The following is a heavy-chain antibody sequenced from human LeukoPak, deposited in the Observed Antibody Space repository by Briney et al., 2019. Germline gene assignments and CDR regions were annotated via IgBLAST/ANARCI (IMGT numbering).Heavy chain of an antibody. D-gene: IGHD4-17*01. CDR3: ARPRGGDYPLDAFDI. Sequence: GRSLRLSCAASGFTFSSYGMHWVRQAPGKGLEWVAVIWYDGSNKYYADSVKGRFTISRDNSKNALYLQMNSLRAEDTAVYYCARPRGGDYPLDAFDIWGQGTMVTVSS. J-gene: IGHJ3*02. CDR2: IWYDGSNK. V-gene: IGHV3-33*01. CDR1: GFTFSSYG.